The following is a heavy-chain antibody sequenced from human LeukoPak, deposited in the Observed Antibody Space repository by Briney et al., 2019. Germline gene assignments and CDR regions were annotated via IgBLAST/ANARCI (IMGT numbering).Heavy chain of an antibody. CDR1: GGSISSYY. CDR3: ARQFWELGVVMFDQ. CDR2: IYYSGST. J-gene: IGHJ4*02. D-gene: IGHD3-3*01. V-gene: IGHV4-59*08. Sequence: SETLSLTCTVSGGSISSYYWSWIRQPPGKGLEWIGYIYYSGSTNYNPSLKSRVTISVDTSKNQFSLKLSSVTAADTAVYYCARQFWELGVVMFDQWGQGTLVTVSS.